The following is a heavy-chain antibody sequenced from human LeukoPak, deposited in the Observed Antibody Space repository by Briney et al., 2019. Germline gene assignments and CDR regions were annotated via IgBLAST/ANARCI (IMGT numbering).Heavy chain of an antibody. V-gene: IGHV3-21*01. CDR2: ISSSSSYI. Sequence: GGSLRLSCAASGFTFSSYSMNWFRQARGKGLEWVSSISSSSSYIYYADSVKGRFTISRDNAKNSLYLQMNSLRAEDTAVYYCARGRIAVAGQEKIDYWGQGTLVTVSS. D-gene: IGHD6-19*01. CDR3: ARGRIAVAGQEKIDY. CDR1: GFTFSSYS. J-gene: IGHJ4*02.